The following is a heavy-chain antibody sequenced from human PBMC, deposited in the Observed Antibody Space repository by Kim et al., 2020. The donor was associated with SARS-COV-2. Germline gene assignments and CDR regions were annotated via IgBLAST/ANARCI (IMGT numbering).Heavy chain of an antibody. CDR1: GYTFTSYG. J-gene: IGHJ4*02. Sequence: ASVKVSCKASGYTFTSYGISWVRQAPGQVLEWMGWISAYNGNTNYAQKLQGRVTMTTDTSTSTAYMELRSLRSDDTAVYYCARDRGPFLIYYFDYWGQGTLVTVTS. D-gene: IGHD2-15*01. CDR3: ARDRGPFLIYYFDY. CDR2: ISAYNGNT. V-gene: IGHV1-18*01.